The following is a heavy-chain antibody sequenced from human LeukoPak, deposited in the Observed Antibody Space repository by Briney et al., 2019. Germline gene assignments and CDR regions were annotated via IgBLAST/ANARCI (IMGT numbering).Heavy chain of an antibody. Sequence: GGSLRLSCAASGFTFSSYAMSWVRQAPGKGLEWVSAISGSGGSTYYADSVKGRFTISRDNSKNTLYLQMNSLRAEDTAVYYCAKTWGIVVVIAANSAFDVWGQGTMVTVSS. CDR3: AKTWGIVVVIAANSAFDV. V-gene: IGHV3-23*01. CDR1: GFTFSSYA. CDR2: ISGSGGST. J-gene: IGHJ3*01. D-gene: IGHD2-15*01.